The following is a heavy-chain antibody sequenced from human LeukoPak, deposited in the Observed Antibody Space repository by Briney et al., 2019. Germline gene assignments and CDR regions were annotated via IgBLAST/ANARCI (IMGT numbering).Heavy chain of an antibody. D-gene: IGHD5/OR15-5a*01. Sequence: PSETLSLTCTVSGASISSSYWSWIRQSPGKGLEWIGYIYYSGSTNYNPSLKSRVTISVDTSKNQFSLKLSSVTAADTAVYYCARGSTHKVYNWFDPWGQGTLVTVSS. CDR2: IYYSGST. CDR3: ARGSTHKVYNWFDP. J-gene: IGHJ5*02. V-gene: IGHV4-59*01. CDR1: GASISSSY.